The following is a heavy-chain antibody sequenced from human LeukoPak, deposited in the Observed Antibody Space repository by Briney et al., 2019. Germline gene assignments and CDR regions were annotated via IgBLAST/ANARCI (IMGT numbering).Heavy chain of an antibody. D-gene: IGHD3/OR15-3a*01. CDR2: IIPIFGTA. V-gene: IGHV1-69*05. CDR1: GGTFSSYA. Sequence: SVKVSCKASGGTFSSYAISWVRQAPGQGLEWMGRIIPIFGTANYTQKFQGRVTITTDESTSTAYMELSSLRSEDTAVYYCARVGLKDYYYYMDVWGKGTTVTVSS. CDR3: ARVGLKDYYYYMDV. J-gene: IGHJ6*03.